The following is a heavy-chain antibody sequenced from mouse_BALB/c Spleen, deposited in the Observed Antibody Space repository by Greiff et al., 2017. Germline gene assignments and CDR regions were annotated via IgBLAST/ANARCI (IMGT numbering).Heavy chain of an antibody. J-gene: IGHJ4*01. CDR1: GFSLTGYG. D-gene: IGHD2-4*01. CDR3: AREYYDYGGYYAMDY. CDR2: IWGDGST. Sequence: VQVVESGPGLVAPSQSLSITCTASGFSLTGYGVNWVRQPPGKGLEWLGMIWGDGSTDYNSALKSRLSISKDNSKSHVFLKMNSLQTDDTARYYCAREYYDYGGYYAMDYWGQGTSVTVSS. V-gene: IGHV2-6-7*01.